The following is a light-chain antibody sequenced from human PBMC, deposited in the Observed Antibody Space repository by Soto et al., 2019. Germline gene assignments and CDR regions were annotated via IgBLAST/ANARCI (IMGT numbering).Light chain of an antibody. CDR2: DAS. V-gene: IGKV3-15*01. J-gene: IGKJ4*01. CDR3: QQYNEWPLT. CDR1: QSVRSN. Sequence: EIVISHSPATLSLSPLEISTLSCMARQSVRSNLAWYQQIPGQAPRLLIYDASTGATGIPARFSGSGSGTEFTLTISSLQSEDFAVYYCQQYNEWPLTFGGGTKVDIK.